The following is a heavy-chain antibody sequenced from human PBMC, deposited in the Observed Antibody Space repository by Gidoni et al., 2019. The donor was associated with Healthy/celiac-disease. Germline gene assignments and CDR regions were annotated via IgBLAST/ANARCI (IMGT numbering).Heavy chain of an antibody. CDR2: IYYSGST. CDR3: ARASMVTIPLYSYYYGMDV. J-gene: IGHJ6*02. V-gene: IGHV4-39*01. Sequence: QLQLQESGPGLVKPSETLSLTCTVSGGSISSSSYYWGWIRQPPGKGLEWIGSIYYSGSTYYNPSLKSRVTISVDTSKNQFSLKLSSVTAADTAVYYCARASMVTIPLYSYYYGMDVWGQGTTVTVSS. D-gene: IGHD5-18*01. CDR1: GGSISSSSYY.